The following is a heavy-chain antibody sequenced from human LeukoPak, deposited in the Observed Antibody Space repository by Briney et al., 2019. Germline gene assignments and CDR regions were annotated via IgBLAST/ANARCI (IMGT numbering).Heavy chain of an antibody. J-gene: IGHJ4*02. CDR3: TARESSGTLLIDY. CDR1: ADTFSGSA. D-gene: IGHD1-26*01. Sequence: PGESLKLSCAASADTFSGSAIHWVRQASGRGLEWVGRIRSKANSYETAYAESAKGRFTISRDESGSTAYLQMNSLKIEDTAVYYCTARESSGTLLIDYWGQGTLVSVSS. CDR2: IRSKANSYET. V-gene: IGHV3-73*01.